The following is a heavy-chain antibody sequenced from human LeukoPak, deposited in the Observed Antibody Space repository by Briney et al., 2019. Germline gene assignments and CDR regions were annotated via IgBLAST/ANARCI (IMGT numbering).Heavy chain of an antibody. CDR3: ARVVWFGELWGGLDY. CDR1: GFTFDDYA. Sequence: PGRSLRLSCAASGFTFDDYAMHWVRQAPGKGLEWVSGISWNSGSIGYADSVKGRFTISRDNSKNTLYLQMNSLRAEDTAVYYCARVVWFGELWGGLDYWGQGTLVTVSS. V-gene: IGHV3-9*01. J-gene: IGHJ4*02. D-gene: IGHD3-10*01. CDR2: ISWNSGSI.